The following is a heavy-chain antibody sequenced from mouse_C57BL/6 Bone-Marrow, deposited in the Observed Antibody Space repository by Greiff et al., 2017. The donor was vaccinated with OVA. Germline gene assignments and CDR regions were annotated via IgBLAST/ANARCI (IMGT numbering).Heavy chain of an antibody. Sequence: VQLQQSGPELVKPGASVKISCKASGYSFTDYYMNWVKQSNGKSLEWIGVINPTYGTTSYNQKFKGKATLTVDQSSSTAYMQLNSLTSEDSAVYYCAFYYGSSYRYFDVWGTGTTVTVSS. V-gene: IGHV1-39*01. CDR3: AFYYGSSYRYFDV. CDR1: GYSFTDYY. CDR2: INPTYGTT. D-gene: IGHD1-1*01. J-gene: IGHJ1*03.